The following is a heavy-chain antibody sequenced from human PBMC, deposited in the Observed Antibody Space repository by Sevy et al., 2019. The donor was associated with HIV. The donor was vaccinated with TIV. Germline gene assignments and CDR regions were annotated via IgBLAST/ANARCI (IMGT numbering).Heavy chain of an antibody. CDR3: TRWKGALTIFDY. V-gene: IGHV3-49*04. D-gene: IGHD1-1*01. CDR2: LKSKALDGKL. J-gene: IGHJ4*02. Sequence: GGSLRLSCTTSGFTFGDFAMNWVRQAPGKGLEWVAFLKSKALDGKLNHAASVKGRFTISRDDSKGIAYLQMNDLKSEDTGVYYCTRWKGALTIFDYWGQGALVTVSS. CDR1: GFTFGDFA.